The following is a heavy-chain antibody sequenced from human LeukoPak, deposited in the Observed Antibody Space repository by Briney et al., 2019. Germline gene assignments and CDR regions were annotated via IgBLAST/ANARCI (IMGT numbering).Heavy chain of an antibody. CDR1: GGSFSGYY. CDR2: INHSGSA. V-gene: IGHV4-34*01. D-gene: IGHD3-9*01. Sequence: PSETLSLTCAVYGGSFSGYYWSWIRQPPGKGLEWIGEINHSGSANYNPSLKSRVTISVDTSKNQFSLKLSSVTAADTAVYYCARLHPTGSVYYYYYGMDVWGQGTTVTVSS. J-gene: IGHJ6*02. CDR3: ARLHPTGSVYYYYYGMDV.